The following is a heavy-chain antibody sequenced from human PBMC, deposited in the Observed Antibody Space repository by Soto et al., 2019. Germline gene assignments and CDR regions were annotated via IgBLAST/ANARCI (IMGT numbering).Heavy chain of an antibody. Sequence: GGSLRLSCAASGFTFSSYSMNWVRRAPGKGLEWVAVISYDGSNKYYADSVKGRFTISRDNSKNTLYLQMNSLRAEDTAVYYCAKVGSDSRWPYFDYWGQGTLVTVS. CDR2: ISYDGSNK. J-gene: IGHJ4*02. V-gene: IGHV3-30*18. CDR1: GFTFSSYS. CDR3: AKVGSDSRWPYFDY. D-gene: IGHD6-13*01.